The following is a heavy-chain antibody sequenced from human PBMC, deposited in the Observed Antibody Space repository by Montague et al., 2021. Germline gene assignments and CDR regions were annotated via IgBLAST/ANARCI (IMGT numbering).Heavy chain of an antibody. CDR2: IYYSGST. Sequence: SETLSLTCTVSGGSLGSYYWSWIRQPSGKGPEYAGYIYYSGSTAYNPSLKRRVTISLDTSRNQFSLTLTSVTAADTAVYYCARGNGAMLFWGQGILVTVSS. V-gene: IGHV4-59*13. CDR3: ARGNGAMLF. CDR1: GGSLGSYY. J-gene: IGHJ4*02. D-gene: IGHD3-10*02.